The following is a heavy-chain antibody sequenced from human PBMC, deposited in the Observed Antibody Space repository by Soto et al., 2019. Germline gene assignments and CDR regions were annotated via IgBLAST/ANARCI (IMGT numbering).Heavy chain of an antibody. CDR1: GFTFSSYG. CDR3: AKDKRFLEWPPFDAFDT. J-gene: IGHJ3*02. CDR2: ISYDGSNK. Sequence: PGGSLRLSCAASGFTFSSYGMHWVRQAPGKGLEWVAVISYDGSNKYYADSVKGRFTISRDNSKNTLYLQMNSLRAEDTAVYYCAKDKRFLEWPPFDAFDTWGQGTMVT. V-gene: IGHV3-30*18. D-gene: IGHD3-3*01.